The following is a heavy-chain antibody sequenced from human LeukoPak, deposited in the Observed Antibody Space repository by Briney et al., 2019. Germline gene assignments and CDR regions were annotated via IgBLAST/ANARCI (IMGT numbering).Heavy chain of an antibody. CDR2: IIPIFGTA. J-gene: IGHJ4*02. CDR3: ARDTSGYDYGSFDY. V-gene: IGHV1-69*01. Sequence: SVKVSCKASGGTFSSYAISWVRQAPGQGLEWMGGIIPIFGTANYAQKFQGRVTITADESTSTAYMELSSLRSEDTAVYYCARDTSGYDYGSFDYWGQGTLDTVSS. D-gene: IGHD5-12*01. CDR1: GGTFSSYA.